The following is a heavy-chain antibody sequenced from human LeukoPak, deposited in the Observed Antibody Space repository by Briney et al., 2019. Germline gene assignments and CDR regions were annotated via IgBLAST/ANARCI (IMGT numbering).Heavy chain of an antibody. CDR1: GGPISSYY. J-gene: IGHJ5*02. D-gene: IGHD3-3*01. CDR2: IYTCGIT. Sequence: PSETLSLICTVSGGPISSYYWSWIRQPAGKGLEWIGRIYTCGITNYNPSLKSRVTISVDTPMNQFSLPLSSLTAAHAAGHVCARDSGHYDFWSGTNWFDPWGQGTLVTVSS. V-gene: IGHV4-4*07. CDR3: ARDSGHYDFWSGTNWFDP.